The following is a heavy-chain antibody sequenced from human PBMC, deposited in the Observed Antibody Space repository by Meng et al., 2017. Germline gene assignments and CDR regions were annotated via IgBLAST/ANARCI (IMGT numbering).Heavy chain of an antibody. CDR1: GGPLSSYA. CDR3: ASNDGTGDRTGGDY. Sequence: QAQVGQAGDEVKKPGASVKAAGKASGGPLSSYAISWVRKAPGQGLEWMGGIIPIFGTANYAQKFQGRVTITADESTSTAYMELSSLRSEDTAVYYCASNDGTGDRTGGDYWGQGTLVTVSS. CDR2: IIPIFGTA. J-gene: IGHJ4*02. V-gene: IGHV1-69*01. D-gene: IGHD7-27*01.